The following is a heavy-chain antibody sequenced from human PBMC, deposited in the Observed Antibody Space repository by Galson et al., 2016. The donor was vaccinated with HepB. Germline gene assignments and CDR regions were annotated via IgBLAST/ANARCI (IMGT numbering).Heavy chain of an antibody. V-gene: IGHV3-48*02. J-gene: IGHJ6*02. CDR1: GFIFSRYS. CDR3: ARGQDTSVEIYYYSMDV. D-gene: IGHD5-18*01. Sequence: SLRLSCAASGFIFSRYSMNWVRQAPGKGLEWVSYIVSGSDTIYYADSVTGRFTISRDNAKNSLYLQMIGLRDEDTAVYYCARGQDTSVEIYYYSMDVWGQGTTVTVSS. CDR2: IVSGSDTI.